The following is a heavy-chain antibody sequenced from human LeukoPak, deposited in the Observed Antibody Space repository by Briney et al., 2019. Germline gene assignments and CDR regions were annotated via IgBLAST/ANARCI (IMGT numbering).Heavy chain of an antibody. CDR3: ARGILYRGWPYYLGF. CDR2: VYYSGTT. J-gene: IGHJ4*02. Sequence: SETLSLTCRVSGDSISLSFYYWGWIRQPPGKALEWIGSVYYSGTTSYNPSLKSRVTISVDMSKNHFSLRLRSVTAADTAMYYGARGILYRGWPYYLGFGGQGSQVTVSP. D-gene: IGHD6-19*01. V-gene: IGHV4-39*07. CDR1: GDSISLSFYY.